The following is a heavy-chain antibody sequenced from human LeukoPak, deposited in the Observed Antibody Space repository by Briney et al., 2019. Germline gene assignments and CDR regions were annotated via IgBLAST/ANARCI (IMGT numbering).Heavy chain of an antibody. J-gene: IGHJ4*02. D-gene: IGHD6-13*01. CDR1: GGSFIGYY. Sequence: SETLSLTCAVYGGSFIGYYWSWIRQPPGKGLEWIGEINHSGSTNYNPSLKSRVTISVDTSKNQFSLKLSSVTAADTAVYYCARGGGIAAAGTNFDYWGQGTLVTVSS. CDR2: INHSGST. V-gene: IGHV4-34*01. CDR3: ARGGGIAAAGTNFDY.